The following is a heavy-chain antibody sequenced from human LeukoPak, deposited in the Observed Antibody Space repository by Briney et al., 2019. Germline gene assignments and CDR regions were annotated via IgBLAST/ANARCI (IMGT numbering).Heavy chain of an antibody. J-gene: IGHJ4*02. V-gene: IGHV3-21*01. CDR3: ARGRGTYFDY. CDR1: GFTFGDYA. D-gene: IGHD3-16*01. Sequence: GRSLRLSCTASGFTFGDYAMSWVRQAPGKGLEWVSSISSSSSYIYYADSVKGRFTISRDNAKNSLYLQMNSLRAEDTAVYYCARGRGTYFDYWGQGTLVTVSS. CDR2: ISSSSSYI.